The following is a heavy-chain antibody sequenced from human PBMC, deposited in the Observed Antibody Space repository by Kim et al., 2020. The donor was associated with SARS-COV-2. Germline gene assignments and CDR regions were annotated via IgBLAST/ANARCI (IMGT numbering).Heavy chain of an antibody. D-gene: IGHD3-3*01. CDR1: GASISSSFYY. J-gene: IGHJ4*02. V-gene: IGHV4-39*01. CDR2: IYYSGST. CDR3: ARQGSRIGMGGRV. Sequence: SETLSLTCSVSGASISSSFYYWGWIRQPPGKGLEWIATIYYSGSTFYNPSLKSRVTISVDTSKNQFSLKLSSVTAADTAVYYCARQGSRIGMGGRVCGQGTLVTVSS.